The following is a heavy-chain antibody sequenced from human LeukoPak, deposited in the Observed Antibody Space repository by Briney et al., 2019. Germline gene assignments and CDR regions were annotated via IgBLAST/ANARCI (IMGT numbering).Heavy chain of an antibody. CDR1: GFTFSSYG. D-gene: IGHD3-22*01. J-gene: IGHJ3*02. CDR2: IWYDESNK. CDR3: ARGTYYYDSSGPPDAFDI. V-gene: IGHV3-33*01. Sequence: PGGSLRLSCAASGFTFSSYGMHWVRQAPGKGLEWVAVIWYDESNKYYADSVKGRFTISRDNSKNTLYLQMSSRRAEDTAVCYCARGTYYYDSSGPPDAFDIWGQGTMVTVSS.